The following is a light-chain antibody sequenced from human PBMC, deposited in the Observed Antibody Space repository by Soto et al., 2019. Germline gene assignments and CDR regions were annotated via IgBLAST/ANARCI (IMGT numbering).Light chain of an antibody. V-gene: IGKV3-15*01. CDR2: GAS. J-gene: IGKJ2*01. CDR3: QQCNNWPLYT. CDR1: QSVSTN. Sequence: EIVMTQSPATLSVSPGERASLSCRASQSVSTNLAWYQQKPGQAPRLLIYGASTRATGVPARFSGSGSGTDFTLTISSLQSEDFAVYYCQQCNNWPLYTFGQGTKLEIK.